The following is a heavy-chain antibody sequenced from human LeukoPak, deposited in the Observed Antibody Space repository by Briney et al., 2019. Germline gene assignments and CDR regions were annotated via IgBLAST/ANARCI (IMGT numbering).Heavy chain of an antibody. CDR2: LSGSGITT. CDR3: AKGIYSSGWSYFDY. V-gene: IGHV3-23*01. CDR1: GFTFSNSA. J-gene: IGHJ4*01. Sequence: GGSLRLSCAASGFTFSNSAISGVRQAPGRGLEWVSPLSGSGITTYYADSVKGRFTISRDNSKNTLYLQMNSLRAEDTAVYYCAKGIYSSGWSYFDYWGHGTLVTVSS. D-gene: IGHD6-19*01.